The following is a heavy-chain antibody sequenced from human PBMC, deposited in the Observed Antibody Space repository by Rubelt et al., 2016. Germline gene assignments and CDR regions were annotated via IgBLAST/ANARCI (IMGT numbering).Heavy chain of an antibody. CDR3: ASLQYSSGWYSDY. Sequence: QIQLVQSGPEVEKPGASVKVSCKASGYTFISYGISWIRQAPGQGLEWMGWISAYDGNTNYAQKVQGRGTVTTDTYTSTAYVELRGLRSDDTAVYYCASLQYSSGWYSDYWGQGTLVTVSS. CDR1: GYTFISYG. CDR2: ISAYDGNT. D-gene: IGHD6-19*01. J-gene: IGHJ4*02. V-gene: IGHV1-18*01.